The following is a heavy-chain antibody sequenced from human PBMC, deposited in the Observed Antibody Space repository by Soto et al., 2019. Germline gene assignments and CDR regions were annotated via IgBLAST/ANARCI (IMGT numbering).Heavy chain of an antibody. V-gene: IGHV4-39*01. CDR1: GGSISSSSYY. D-gene: IGHD3-22*01. CDR3: ARDYFDSSDYTTNWFDP. Sequence: SETLSLTCTVSGGSISSSSYYWGWIRQPPGKGLEWIGSIYYSGSTYYNPSLKSRVTIFVDTSKNQFSLKLTSVTAADTALYYCARDYFDSSDYTTNWFDPWGQGALVTVS. CDR2: IYYSGST. J-gene: IGHJ5*02.